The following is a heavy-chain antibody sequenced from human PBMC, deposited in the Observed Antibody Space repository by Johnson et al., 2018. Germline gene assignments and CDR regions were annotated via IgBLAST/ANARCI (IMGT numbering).Heavy chain of an antibody. CDR2: INPRADFI. Sequence: QVQLVQSGAEVKKPGASVKVSCKASGYTLSDYYMHWVRQAPGPGLEWMTIINPRADFITYAQKFQGRVILTTDTSTSTVFMELSDLWSDDTAVNYCARGPSSVCSQGVCGPQRLPAVTNDAFDSWGQGTMVTVSS. CDR3: ARGPSSVCSQGVCGPQRLPAVTNDAFDS. J-gene: IGHJ3*01. CDR1: GYTLSDYY. D-gene: IGHD2-8*01. V-gene: IGHV1-46*01.